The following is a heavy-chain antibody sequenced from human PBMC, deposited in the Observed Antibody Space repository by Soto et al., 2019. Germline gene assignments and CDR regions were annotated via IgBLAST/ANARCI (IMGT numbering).Heavy chain of an antibody. J-gene: IGHJ6*02. CDR3: ARVNIAWNDVGAMDA. CDR1: GFTFSTYA. Sequence: QVQLVESGGGVVQPGRSLRLSCAASGFTFSTYAMHWVRQAPGKGLEWVAVILYDGSKKDYADSVKGRFTISRDNSKNTLYLQMNSLRAEDTAVYYCARVNIAWNDVGAMDAWGQGTTVTVSS. V-gene: IGHV3-30-3*01. D-gene: IGHD1-1*01. CDR2: ILYDGSKK.